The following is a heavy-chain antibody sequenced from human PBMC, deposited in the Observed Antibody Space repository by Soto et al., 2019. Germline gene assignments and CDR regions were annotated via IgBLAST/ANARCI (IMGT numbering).Heavy chain of an antibody. CDR2: ISAYNGNT. CDR3: PRSGYGGNSLQSYCIYV. Sequence: QVQLVQSGSEVKKPGASVKVSCKASGYTCTSYGISWVRQAPVQGLEWIGWISAYNGNTNYAQKLHRTVTMTTDTTTSPASMELRRLRADDTAVYDCPRSGYGGNSLQSYCIYVWGKGTTVTVSA. V-gene: IGHV1-18*01. CDR1: GYTCTSYG. J-gene: IGHJ6*04. D-gene: IGHD6-25*01.